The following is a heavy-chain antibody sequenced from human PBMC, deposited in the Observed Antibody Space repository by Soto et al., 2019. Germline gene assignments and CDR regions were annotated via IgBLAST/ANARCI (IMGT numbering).Heavy chain of an antibody. CDR2: ISYDGSNK. CDR1: GFTFSSYG. Sequence: QVQLVESGGGVVQPGRSLRLSCAASGFTFSSYGMHWVRQAPGKGLEWVAVISYDGSNKYYADSVKGRFTVSRDKSKNTLILEKDSLRGEGKGGDYWGEDYYDSSGYKFDYWGQGTLVTVSS. V-gene: IGHV3-30*18. J-gene: IGHJ4*02. CDR3: GEDYYDSSGYKFDY. D-gene: IGHD3-22*01.